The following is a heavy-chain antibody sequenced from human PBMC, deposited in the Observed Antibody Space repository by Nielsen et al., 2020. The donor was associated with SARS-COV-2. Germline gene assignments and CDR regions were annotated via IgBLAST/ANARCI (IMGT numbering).Heavy chain of an antibody. CDR3: ARQGVTGTTSDYYGMDV. J-gene: IGHJ6*02. CDR2: IYYSGST. CDR1: GGSISSYY. Sequence: SETLSLTCTVSGGSISSYYWSWIRQPPGKGLEWIGYIYYSGSTNYNPSLKSRVTISVDTSKNQFSLKLSSVTAADTAVYYCARQGVTGTTSDYYGMDVWGQGTTVTVSS. V-gene: IGHV4-59*08. D-gene: IGHD1-7*01.